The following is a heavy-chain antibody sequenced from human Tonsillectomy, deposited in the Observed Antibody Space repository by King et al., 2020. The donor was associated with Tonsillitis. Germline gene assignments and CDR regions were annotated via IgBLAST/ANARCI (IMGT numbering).Heavy chain of an antibody. Sequence: VQLVESGAEVKKPGESLKISCKGSGYSFTSYWIGWVRQMPGKGLEWMGIIYPGGSDTRYSPSVQGQVTISADKSISTAYLQWSSLQASATAWYYCSRPPTLSSPSNDYWGQGPLVTVPS. J-gene: IGHJ4*02. V-gene: IGHV5-51*01. CDR3: SRPPTLSSPSNDY. D-gene: IGHD6-6*01. CDR1: GYSFTSYW. CDR2: IYPGGSDT.